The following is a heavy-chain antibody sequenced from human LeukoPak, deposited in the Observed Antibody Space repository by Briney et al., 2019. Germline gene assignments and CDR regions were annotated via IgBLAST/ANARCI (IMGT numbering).Heavy chain of an antibody. Sequence: GGSLRPSCAASGFIFSTYDMHWVRQGTGKGLEWVSAIAVGDTHYADSVKGRFTISRENAKNSLYLQMNSLRAGDTAVYYCVREGTIAEAGRWIDALNMWGQGTMVTVSS. CDR2: IAVGDT. V-gene: IGHV3-13*01. J-gene: IGHJ3*02. CDR3: VREGTIAEAGRWIDALNM. CDR1: GFIFSTYD. D-gene: IGHD6-13*01.